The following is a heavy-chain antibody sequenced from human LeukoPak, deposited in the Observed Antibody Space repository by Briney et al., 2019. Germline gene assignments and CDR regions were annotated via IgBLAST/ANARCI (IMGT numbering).Heavy chain of an antibody. CDR1: GFTFSSYS. CDR3: ATGTSHDAFDI. V-gene: IGHV3-21*04. D-gene: IGHD1-14*01. CDR2: ISSSSSYI. J-gene: IGHJ3*02. Sequence: GGSLRLSCAASGFTFSSYSMNWVRQAPGKGLEWVSSISSSSSYIYYADSVKGRFTISRDNAKNSLYLQMNSLRAEDTAVYFCATGTSHDAFDIWGQGTXXTVSS.